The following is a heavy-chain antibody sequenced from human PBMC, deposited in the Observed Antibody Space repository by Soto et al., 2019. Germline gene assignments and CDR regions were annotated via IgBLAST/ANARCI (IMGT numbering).Heavy chain of an antibody. J-gene: IGHJ4*02. CDR2: IWYDGSNK. Sequence: PGGSLRLSCVASGFTFSIYGMHWVRQAPGKGLEWVAVIWYDGSNKYYIDSVKGRFTISRDNSKNTLYLQMNSLRAEDTAVYFCVRDIAAAPTRAAYFDYWGQGTLVTVSS. D-gene: IGHD6-13*01. V-gene: IGHV3-33*01. CDR1: GFTFSIYG. CDR3: VRDIAAAPTRAAYFDY.